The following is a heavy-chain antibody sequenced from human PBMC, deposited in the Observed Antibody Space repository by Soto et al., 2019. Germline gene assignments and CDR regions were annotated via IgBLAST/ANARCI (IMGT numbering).Heavy chain of an antibody. CDR1: GASVSTGAYY. J-gene: IGHJ5*02. Sequence: SETLSLTCTVSGASVSTGAYYWGWVRQRPGRGLEWIGYVYESGYTYYNMSLKSRLTISLDRSNNQFYLGLTSVTAADTAVYYCVRALRHTAMVSPWFDPWCQGTVVTVSS. CDR2: VYESGYT. CDR3: VRALRHTAMVSPWFDP. D-gene: IGHD5-18*01. V-gene: IGHV4-31*03.